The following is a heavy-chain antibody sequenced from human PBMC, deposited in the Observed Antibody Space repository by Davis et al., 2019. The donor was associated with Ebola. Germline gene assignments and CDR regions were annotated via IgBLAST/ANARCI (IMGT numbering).Heavy chain of an antibody. CDR1: GYTFTSYG. CDR3: AKDQYSGTYYDWFDP. J-gene: IGHJ5*02. D-gene: IGHD1-26*01. CDR2: ISAYNGNT. Sequence: ASVTVSCKASGYTFTSYGISWVRQAPGQGLEWMGWISAYNGNTNYAQKLPGRVTMTTDTSTSTAYMELRSLRSDDTAVYYCAKDQYSGTYYDWFDPWGQGTLVTVSS. V-gene: IGHV1-18*01.